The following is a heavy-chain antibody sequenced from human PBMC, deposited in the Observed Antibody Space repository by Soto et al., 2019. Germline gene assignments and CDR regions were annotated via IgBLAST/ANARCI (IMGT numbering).Heavy chain of an antibody. CDR1: GGSISSYY. D-gene: IGHD6-13*01. CDR2: IYYSGST. CDR3: ARHGYSSRWKDFDY. V-gene: IGHV4-59*08. J-gene: IGHJ4*02. Sequence: PSETLSLTCTVSGGSISSYYWSWIRQPPGKGLEWIGYIYYSGSTHYNPSLKSRVTISVDTSKNQFSLKLSSVTAADTAVYYCARHGYSSRWKDFDYWGQRNLVTVSS.